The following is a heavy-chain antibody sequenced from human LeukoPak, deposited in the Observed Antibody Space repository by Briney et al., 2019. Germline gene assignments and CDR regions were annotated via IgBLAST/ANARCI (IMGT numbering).Heavy chain of an antibody. J-gene: IGHJ4*02. V-gene: IGHV4-59*01. CDR2: IYYSGST. CDR1: GGSISSYY. Sequence: SETLSLTCTVSGGSISSYYWSWIRQPPGKGLEWIGYIYYSGSTNYNPSLKSRVTISVDTSKNQFSLKLSSATAADTAVYYCARGRARYFDWLLSQYYFDYWGQGTLVTVSS. CDR3: ARGRARYFDWLLSQYYFDY. D-gene: IGHD3-9*01.